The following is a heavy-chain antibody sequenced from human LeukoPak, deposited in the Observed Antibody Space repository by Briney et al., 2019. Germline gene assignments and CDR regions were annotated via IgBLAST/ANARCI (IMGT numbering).Heavy chain of an antibody. CDR3: ASLAYYYDSSGFP. J-gene: IGHJ5*02. D-gene: IGHD3-22*01. CDR1: GGTFSSYA. V-gene: IGHV1-69*04. Sequence: SVKVSCKASGGTFSSYAISWVRQAPGQGLEWMGRIIPILGIANYAQKFQGRVTITADKSTSTAYMELSSLRSEDTAVYYCASLAYYYDSSGFPWGQGTLVTVSS. CDR2: IIPILGIA.